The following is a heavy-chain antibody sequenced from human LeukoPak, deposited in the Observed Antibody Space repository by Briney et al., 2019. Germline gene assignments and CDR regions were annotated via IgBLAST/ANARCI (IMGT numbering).Heavy chain of an antibody. Sequence: SETLSLTCSVSGGSISSYYWSWIRQPPGKGLEWIGYIFYSGSTYYNPSLKSRVTISVDASKNQFSLKLSSVTAADTAVYYCARDYSNYAGIDYWGQGTLVTVSS. V-gene: IGHV4-30-4*08. D-gene: IGHD4-11*01. J-gene: IGHJ4*02. CDR2: IFYSGST. CDR3: ARDYSNYAGIDY. CDR1: GGSISSYY.